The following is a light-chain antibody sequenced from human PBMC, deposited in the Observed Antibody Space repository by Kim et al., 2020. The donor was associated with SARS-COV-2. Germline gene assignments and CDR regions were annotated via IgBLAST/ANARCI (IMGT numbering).Light chain of an antibody. V-gene: IGLV2-14*04. J-gene: IGLJ2*01. Sequence: QSITISCTGTSSDIGGYNYVSWYQQHPGKAPTLMIYDVTKRPSGVSNRFSGSKSGNTASLTISGLQAEDEADYYCSSYTSSITAVFGGGTKVTVL. CDR1: SSDIGGYNY. CDR3: SSYTSSITAV. CDR2: DVT.